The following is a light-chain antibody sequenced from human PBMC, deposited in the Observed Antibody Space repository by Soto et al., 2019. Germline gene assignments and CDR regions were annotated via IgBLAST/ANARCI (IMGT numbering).Light chain of an antibody. CDR2: GAF. Sequence: EIVLTQSPATLSLSPGERATLSCRASPSVTNFLAWYQQKPGQAPRLLIYGAFNRATGIPARFSGSGSGTHFTLTISSLEPEDFAVYYCQQRNIWPAVTFGQGTGLEIK. V-gene: IGKV3-11*01. CDR1: PSVTNF. J-gene: IGKJ5*01. CDR3: QQRNIWPAVT.